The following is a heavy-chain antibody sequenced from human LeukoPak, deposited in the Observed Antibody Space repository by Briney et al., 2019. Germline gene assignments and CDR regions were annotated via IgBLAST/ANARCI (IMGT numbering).Heavy chain of an antibody. Sequence: ASVKVSCKASGYTFTSYGISWVRQAPGQGLEWMGWISAYNGNTNYAQKLQGRVTMTTDTSTSTAYMELRSLRSDDTAVYYCARVVVDTAMVLPIYYYGMDVWGQGTTVTVSS. CDR2: ISAYNGNT. CDR3: ARVVVDTAMVLPIYYYGMDV. CDR1: GYTFTSYG. D-gene: IGHD5-18*01. J-gene: IGHJ6*02. V-gene: IGHV1-18*01.